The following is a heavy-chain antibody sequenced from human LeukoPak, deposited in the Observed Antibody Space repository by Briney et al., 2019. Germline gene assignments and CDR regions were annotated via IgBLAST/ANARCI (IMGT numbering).Heavy chain of an antibody. CDR3: ARRSYPRARIAAAGQRSYYFDY. CDR1: GFTFSSYG. V-gene: IGHV3-30*03. D-gene: IGHD6-13*01. J-gene: IGHJ4*02. CDR2: ISYDGSNK. Sequence: PGGSLRLSCAASGFTFSSYGTHWVRQAPGKGLEWVAVISYDGSNKYYADSVKGRFTISRDNSKNTLYLQMNSLRAEDTAVYYCARRSYPRARIAAAGQRSYYFDYWGQGTLVTVSS.